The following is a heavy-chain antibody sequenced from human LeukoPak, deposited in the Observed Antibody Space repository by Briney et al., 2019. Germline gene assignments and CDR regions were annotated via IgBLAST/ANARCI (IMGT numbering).Heavy chain of an antibody. Sequence: GGSLRLSCAASGFTFSSYAMHWVRQAPGKGLEWVAVISYDGSNKYYADSVKGRFTISRDNSKNTLYLQMNSLRAEDTAVYYCASSRGEDAFDIWGQGTMVTVSS. CDR1: GFTFSSYA. J-gene: IGHJ3*02. CDR2: ISYDGSNK. CDR3: ASSRGEDAFDI. D-gene: IGHD3-10*01. V-gene: IGHV3-30-3*01.